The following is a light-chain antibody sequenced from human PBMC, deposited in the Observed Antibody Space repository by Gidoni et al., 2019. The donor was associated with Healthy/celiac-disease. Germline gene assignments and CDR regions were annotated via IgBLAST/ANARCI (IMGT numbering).Light chain of an antibody. V-gene: IGKV3-20*01. J-gene: IGKJ2*01. Sequence: EIVLTPSPGTLSLSPGERATLSCRASQSVSSSYLAWYQQKPGQAPRLLSYGASSRATGIPDRFSGSGSGTDFTLTISRLEPEDFAVYYCQQYGSSPPDTFGQGTKLEIK. CDR1: QSVSSSY. CDR3: QQYGSSPPDT. CDR2: GAS.